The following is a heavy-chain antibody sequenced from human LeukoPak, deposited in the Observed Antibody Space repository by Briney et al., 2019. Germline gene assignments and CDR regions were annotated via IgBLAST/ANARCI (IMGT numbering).Heavy chain of an antibody. V-gene: IGHV3-43D*03. D-gene: IGHD5-24*01. CDR3: AKDEGRDGYNINFDY. Sequence: GGSLRLSCAASEFTFSNTWMSWVRQAPGKGLEWVSLISWDGGSTYYADSVKGRLTISRDNSKNSLYLQMNSLRAEDTALYYCAKDEGRDGYNINFDYWGQGTLVTVSS. CDR2: ISWDGGST. CDR1: EFTFSNTW. J-gene: IGHJ4*02.